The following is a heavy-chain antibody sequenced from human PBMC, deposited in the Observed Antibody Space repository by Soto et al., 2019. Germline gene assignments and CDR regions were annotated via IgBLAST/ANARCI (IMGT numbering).Heavy chain of an antibody. CDR3: ARGGDSIVGATGSLNY. Sequence: GGSLRLSCAASGFTFSSYAMHWVRQAPGKGLEWVAVISYDGSNKSYADSVKGRFTISRDNSKNTLYLQMNSLRAEDTAVYYCARGGDSIVGATGSLNYWGQGTLVTVSS. CDR1: GFTFSSYA. CDR2: ISYDGSNK. J-gene: IGHJ4*02. D-gene: IGHD1-26*01. V-gene: IGHV3-30-3*01.